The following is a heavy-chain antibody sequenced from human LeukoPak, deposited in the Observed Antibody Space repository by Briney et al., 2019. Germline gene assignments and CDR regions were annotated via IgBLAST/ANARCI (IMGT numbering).Heavy chain of an antibody. CDR3: ARXSMHVYHLYTDY. Sequence: GGSLRLSCAASGFTYTNYWVSWFRQAPGQGLEWVASIKQDGSERYYVDSVKGRFTISRDNAKNSLFLQLSSLRVEDTAVYYCARXSMHVYHLYTDYWGQGTLVTVSS. J-gene: IGHJ4*02. CDR2: IKQDGSER. V-gene: IGHV3-7*01. CDR1: GFTYTNYW. D-gene: IGHD3-16*01.